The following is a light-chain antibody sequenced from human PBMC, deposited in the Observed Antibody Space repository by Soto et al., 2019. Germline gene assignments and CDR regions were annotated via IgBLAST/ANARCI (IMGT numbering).Light chain of an antibody. Sequence: QSALTQPASVSGSPGQSITISCTGTSSDVGGYNYVSWYQQHPGKVPKLIIYDVSDRPSGVSNRFSGSKSGNTASLNVSGLQAEDEADYYCSSFTTSSSLVFGGGTKLTVL. CDR2: DVS. V-gene: IGLV2-14*01. CDR3: SSFTTSSSLV. CDR1: SSDVGGYNY. J-gene: IGLJ3*02.